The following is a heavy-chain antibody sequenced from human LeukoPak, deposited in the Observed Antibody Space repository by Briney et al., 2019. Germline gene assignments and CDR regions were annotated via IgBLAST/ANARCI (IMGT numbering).Heavy chain of an antibody. Sequence: GGSLRLSCAASGFTFSSYGMHWVRQAPGKGLEWVAFIRYDGSNKYYADSVKGRFTISRDNSKNTLYLQMNSLRAEDTAVYYCSSGNSHAFDIWGQGTMVTVSS. J-gene: IGHJ3*02. CDR1: GFTFSSYG. V-gene: IGHV3-30*02. CDR3: SSGNSHAFDI. CDR2: IRYDGSNK. D-gene: IGHD4-23*01.